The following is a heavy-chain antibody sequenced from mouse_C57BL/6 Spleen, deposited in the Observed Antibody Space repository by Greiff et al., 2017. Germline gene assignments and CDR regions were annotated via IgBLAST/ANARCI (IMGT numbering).Heavy chain of an antibody. CDR2: IYPGSGNT. CDR1: GYTFTDYY. CDR3: ARDGNRAWFAY. Sequence: VQLQQSGAELVRPGASVKLSCKASGYTFTDYYINWVKQRPGQGLEWIARIYPGSGNTYYNEKFKGKATLTAEKSSSTAYMQLSSLTSEDAAVYFCARDGNRAWFAYWGQGTLVTVSA. V-gene: IGHV1-76*01. J-gene: IGHJ3*01. D-gene: IGHD2-1*01.